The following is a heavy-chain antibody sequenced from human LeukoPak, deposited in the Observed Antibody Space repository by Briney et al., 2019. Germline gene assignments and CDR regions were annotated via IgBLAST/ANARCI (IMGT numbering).Heavy chain of an antibody. J-gene: IGHJ4*02. D-gene: IGHD3-22*01. Sequence: GGSLRLSCAASGFTFGSYGMSWLRQAPGKGLEWVAFITTTGATTSYAGSVKGRFTISRDNARDTLYMQMNSLRDEDTALYYCTIMRGYYDGSGYWVQWGQGTLVTVSS. V-gene: IGHV3-23*01. CDR2: ITTTGATT. CDR3: TIMRGYYDGSGYWVQ. CDR1: GFTFGSYG.